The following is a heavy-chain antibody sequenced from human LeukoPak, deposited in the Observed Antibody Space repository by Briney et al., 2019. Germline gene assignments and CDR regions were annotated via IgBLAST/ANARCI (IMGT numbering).Heavy chain of an antibody. CDR1: GYTFTSYG. Sequence: SVKVSCKASGYTFTSYGISWVRQAPGQGLEWMGGIIPIFGTANYAQKFQGRVTITADESTSTAYMELSSLRSEDTAVYYCARATTVTTLDYWGQGTLVTVSS. CDR2: IIPIFGTA. D-gene: IGHD4-17*01. J-gene: IGHJ4*02. V-gene: IGHV1-69*13. CDR3: ARATTVTTLDY.